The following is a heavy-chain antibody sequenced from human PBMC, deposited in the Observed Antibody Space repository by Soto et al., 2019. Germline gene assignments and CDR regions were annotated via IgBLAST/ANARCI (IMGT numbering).Heavy chain of an antibody. CDR1: GFSVSNNY. CDR2: IYSGGGT. V-gene: IGHV3-66*01. J-gene: IGHJ4*02. Sequence: EVQLVESGGGLVQPGGSLRLSCAASGFSVSNNYMSWVRQAPGKGLECVSLIYSGGGTYYVDSVKGRFSISRDSSKNTLYLQMTILRAEDSAVYYCARNIPVTTLGYWGQGTVVTVAS. CDR3: ARNIPVTTLGY. D-gene: IGHD4-17*01.